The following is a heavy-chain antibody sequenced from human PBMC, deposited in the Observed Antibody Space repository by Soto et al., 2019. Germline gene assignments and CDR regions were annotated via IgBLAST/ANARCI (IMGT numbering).Heavy chain of an antibody. CDR2: IYYSGNT. CDR1: GGSITTGGRY. D-gene: IGHD1-1*01. J-gene: IGHJ3*02. V-gene: IGHV4-31*02. CDR3: AQALVFTGGDGFDI. Sequence: QVRLQEWGPGLVKPSQTLSLKCSVSGGSITTGGRYWSWIRQLPGQGLEWIGDIYYSGNTYYNASLKSRVTISVEAAKNQFSLKLSSVTAADTAVYYCAQALVFTGGDGFDIWGQGILVTVSS.